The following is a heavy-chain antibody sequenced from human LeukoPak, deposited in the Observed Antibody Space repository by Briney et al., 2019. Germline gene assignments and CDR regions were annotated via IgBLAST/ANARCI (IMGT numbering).Heavy chain of an antibody. V-gene: IGHV4-59*08. CDR2: IYYSGST. Sequence: SETLSLTCTVSGGSISSYYWSWIRQPPGKGLEWIGYIYYSGSTNYNPSLKSRVTISVDTSKNQFSLKLSSVTAADTAVYYCARHSMGGSSDYWGQGTLVTVSS. CDR3: ARHSMGGSSDY. D-gene: IGHD3-16*01. CDR1: GGSISSYY. J-gene: IGHJ4*02.